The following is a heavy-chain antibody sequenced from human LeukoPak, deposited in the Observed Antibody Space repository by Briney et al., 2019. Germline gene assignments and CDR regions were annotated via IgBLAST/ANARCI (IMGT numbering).Heavy chain of an antibody. CDR1: GFTFSSYW. D-gene: IGHD1-26*01. J-gene: IGHJ4*02. V-gene: IGHV3-74*01. Sequence: PGGSLRLSCAASGFTFSSYWMHWVRQAPGKGLVWVSRINSDGSSTSYADSVKGRFTISRDNSKNTLYLQMNSLRAEDTAVYYCAKDAEWELLHPYYFDYWGQGTLVTVSS. CDR2: INSDGSST. CDR3: AKDAEWELLHPYYFDY.